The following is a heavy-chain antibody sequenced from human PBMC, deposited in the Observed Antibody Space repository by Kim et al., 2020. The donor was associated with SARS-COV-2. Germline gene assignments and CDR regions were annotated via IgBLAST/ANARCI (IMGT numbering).Heavy chain of an antibody. CDR3: ARAKIITLRYSSSPSPYNWFDP. CDR1: GGSISSSSYY. D-gene: IGHD6-13*01. Sequence: SETLSLTCTVSGGSISSSSYYWGWIRQPPGKGLEWIGSIYYSGSTYYNPSLKSRVTISVDTSKNQFSLKLSSVTAADTAVYYCARAKIITLRYSSSPSPYNWFDPWGQGTLVTVSS. V-gene: IGHV4-39*07. J-gene: IGHJ5*02. CDR2: IYYSGST.